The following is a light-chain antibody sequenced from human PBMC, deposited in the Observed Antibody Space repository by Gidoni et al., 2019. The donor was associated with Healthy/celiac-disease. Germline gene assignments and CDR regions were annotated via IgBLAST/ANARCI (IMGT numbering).Light chain of an antibody. CDR1: QSVSSN. J-gene: IGKJ4*01. V-gene: IGKV3-15*01. CDR2: GAS. CDR3: QQYNNWPGLT. Sequence: EIVMTQPPPTLSVSPAERATLPCRASQSVSSNLAWYQQKPGQAPRLLIYGASTRATGIPARFSGSGSGTEFTLTISSLQSEDFAVYYCQQYNNWPGLTFGGGTKVEIK.